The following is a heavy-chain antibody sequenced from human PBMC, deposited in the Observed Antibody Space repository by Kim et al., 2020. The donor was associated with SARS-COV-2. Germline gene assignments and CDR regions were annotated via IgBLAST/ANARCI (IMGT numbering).Heavy chain of an antibody. J-gene: IGHJ4*02. V-gene: IGHV3-23*01. CDR3: AKDEEWLRFRRVFDY. D-gene: IGHD5-12*01. CDR1: GFTFSSYA. Sequence: GGSLRLSCAASGFTFSSYAMSWVRQAPGKGLEWVSAISGSGGSTYYADSVKGRFTISRDNSKNTLYLQMNSLRAEDTAVYYCAKDEEWLRFRRVFDYWGQGTLVTVSS. CDR2: ISGSGGST.